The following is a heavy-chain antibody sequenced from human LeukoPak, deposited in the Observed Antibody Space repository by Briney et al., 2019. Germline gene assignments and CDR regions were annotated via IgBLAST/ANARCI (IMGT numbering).Heavy chain of an antibody. J-gene: IGHJ4*02. Sequence: SETLSLTCTVSGGSISSYYWSWIRQPAGKGLEWIGRIYTSGSTNYNPSLKSRVTMSVDTSKNQFPLKLSSVTAADTAVYYCARATPAAELYYYDSSGYYQYYFDYWGQGTLVTVSS. CDR3: ARATPAAELYYYDSSGYYQYYFDY. V-gene: IGHV4-4*07. D-gene: IGHD3-22*01. CDR1: GGSISSYY. CDR2: IYTSGST.